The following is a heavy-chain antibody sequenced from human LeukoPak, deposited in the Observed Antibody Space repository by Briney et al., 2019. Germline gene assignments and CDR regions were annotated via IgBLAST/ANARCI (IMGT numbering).Heavy chain of an antibody. D-gene: IGHD5-12*01. V-gene: IGHV3-30*04. CDR2: ISYDGSNK. J-gene: IGHJ6*03. Sequence: PGGSLRLSCAASGFTFSSYAMHWVRQAPGKGLEWVAVISYDGSNKYYADSVKGRFTISRDNSKNTLYLQMNSLGVEDTAMYYCAKDLTDIVATYYMDVWGKGTTVTISS. CDR1: GFTFSSYA. CDR3: AKDLTDIVATYYMDV.